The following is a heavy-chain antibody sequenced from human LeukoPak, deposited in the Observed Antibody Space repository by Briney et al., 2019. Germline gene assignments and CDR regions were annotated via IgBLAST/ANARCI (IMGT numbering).Heavy chain of an antibody. J-gene: IGHJ3*02. CDR1: GGSISSYF. Sequence: PSETLSLNCTVSGGSISSYFWNWIRQPPGKGLEWIGYFYYSGSTNYNPSLKSRVTISVDTSKNQFSLKLSSVTAADTAVYYCAGGFSVRGGAFDIWGQGTMVTVSS. CDR2: FYYSGST. CDR3: AGGFSVRGGAFDI. V-gene: IGHV4-59*01. D-gene: IGHD4-23*01.